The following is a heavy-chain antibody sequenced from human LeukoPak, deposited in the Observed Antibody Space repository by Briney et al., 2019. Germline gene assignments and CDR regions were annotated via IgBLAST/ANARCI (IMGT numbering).Heavy chain of an antibody. J-gene: IGHJ4*02. Sequence: SETLSLTCAVSGGSISSSNWWSWVRQPPGKGLEWTGEIYHSGSTNYNPSLKSRVTISVDKSKNQFSLKLSSVTAADTAVYYCARADYYDSSGYYYVLGYWGQGTLVTVSS. CDR3: ARADYYDSSGYYYVLGY. CDR2: IYHSGST. D-gene: IGHD3-22*01. V-gene: IGHV4-4*02. CDR1: GGSISSSNW.